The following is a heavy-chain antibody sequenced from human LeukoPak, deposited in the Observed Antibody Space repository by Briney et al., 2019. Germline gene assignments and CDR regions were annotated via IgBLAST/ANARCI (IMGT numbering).Heavy chain of an antibody. J-gene: IGHJ4*02. CDR3: AKDQGSGSPFDY. Sequence: GGSLRLSCAASGSTFSRYAMSRVRQAPGKGLEWVSAISGSGGSTYYADSVKGRFTISRDNSKNTLYLQMNSLRAEDTAVYYCAKDQGSGSPFDYWGQGTLVTVSS. CDR1: GSTFSRYA. V-gene: IGHV3-23*01. D-gene: IGHD3-10*01. CDR2: ISGSGGST.